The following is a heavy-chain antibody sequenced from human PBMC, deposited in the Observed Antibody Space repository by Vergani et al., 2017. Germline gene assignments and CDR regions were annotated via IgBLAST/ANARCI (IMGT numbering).Heavy chain of an antibody. J-gene: IGHJ4*02. V-gene: IGHV4-34*01. D-gene: IGHD3-16*02. CDR2: VNHGGST. CDR3: ASIARAPTRRNPPPDY. CDR1: GGSFSDYY. Sequence: QVQLQEWGAGLLKTSETLSLTCGVSGGSFSDYYWSWIRQAPGMGLEWSGEVNHGGSTNYNPSLKSRVSISVDTSKNQISLQLTSVTAADSALYFCASIARAPTRRNPPPDYWGQEILVTVSS.